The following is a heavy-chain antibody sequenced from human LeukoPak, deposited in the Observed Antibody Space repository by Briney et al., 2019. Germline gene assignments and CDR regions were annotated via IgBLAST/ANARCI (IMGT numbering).Heavy chain of an antibody. J-gene: IGHJ4*02. Sequence: GGSLRLSCAASGFTFSSYWMSWVRQAPGKGLEWVANIKQDGSEKYYVDSVKGRFTISRDNAKNSLYLQVNSLRAEDTAVYYCARDLDDSSGYYYDYWGQGTLVTVSS. CDR2: IKQDGSEK. V-gene: IGHV3-7*01. CDR3: ARDLDDSSGYYYDY. CDR1: GFTFSSYW. D-gene: IGHD3-22*01.